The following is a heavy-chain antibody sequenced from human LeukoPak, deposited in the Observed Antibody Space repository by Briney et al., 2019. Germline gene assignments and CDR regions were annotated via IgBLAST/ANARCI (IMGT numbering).Heavy chain of an antibody. CDR2: IRGSGRST. CDR3: ARARLRGYSGYEFVY. CDR1: GFTFSSYA. Sequence: GGSLRLSCAASGFTFSSYAMSWVRQAPGKGLEWVSAIRGSGRSTYYADSVRGRFTISRDNAKNTLYLQMNSLRAEDTGVYYCARARLRGYSGYEFVYWGGGALVTVSS. J-gene: IGHJ4*02. D-gene: IGHD5-12*01. V-gene: IGHV3-23*01.